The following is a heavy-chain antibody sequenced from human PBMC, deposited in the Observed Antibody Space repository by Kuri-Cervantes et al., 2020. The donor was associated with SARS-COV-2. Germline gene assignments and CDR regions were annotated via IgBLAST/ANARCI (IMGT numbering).Heavy chain of an antibody. CDR3: ARDSLAAAGNYYYYGMDV. J-gene: IGHJ6*02. V-gene: IGHV3-23*01. D-gene: IGHD6-13*01. Sequence: GGSLRLSCAASGFTFSSYAMSWVRQAPGKGLEWVSAISGSGGSTYYADSVKGRFTISRDNSKNTLYLQMNSLRAEDTAVYYCARDSLAAAGNYYYYGMDVWGQGTTVTVSS. CDR2: ISGSGGST. CDR1: GFTFSSYA.